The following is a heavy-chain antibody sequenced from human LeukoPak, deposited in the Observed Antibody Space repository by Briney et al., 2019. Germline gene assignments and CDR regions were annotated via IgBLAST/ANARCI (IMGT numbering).Heavy chain of an antibody. CDR2: IYYSGST. V-gene: IGHV4-59*01. CDR1: GGSISSYY. D-gene: IGHD2-15*01. Sequence: SETLSLTCTVSGGSISSYYWSWIRQPPGKGLEWIGYIYYSGSTNYNPSLKSRVTISVDMSKNQFSLKLSSVTAADTAVYYCAREAHCSGGSCWFDPWGQGTLVTVSS. J-gene: IGHJ5*02. CDR3: AREAHCSGGSCWFDP.